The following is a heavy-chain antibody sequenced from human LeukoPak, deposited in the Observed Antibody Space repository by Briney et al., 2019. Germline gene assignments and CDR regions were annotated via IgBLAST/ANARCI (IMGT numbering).Heavy chain of an antibody. CDR2: IQYDGNNK. CDR3: ARGATAMVSFYFDF. V-gene: IGHV3-30*02. Sequence: SGGSLRLSCAASGFTFSRSSMNWVRQAPGKGLEWVAFIQYDGNNKYYADSVKGRFTISRDNSKNTLYLQMNSLRPEDTAVYYCARGATAMVSFYFDFWGQGSLVTVSS. D-gene: IGHD5-18*01. J-gene: IGHJ4*02. CDR1: GFTFSRSS.